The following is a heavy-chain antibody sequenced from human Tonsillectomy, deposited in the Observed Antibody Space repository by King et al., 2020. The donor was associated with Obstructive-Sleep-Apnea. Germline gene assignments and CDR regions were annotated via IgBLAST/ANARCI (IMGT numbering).Heavy chain of an antibody. Sequence: VQLVESGGGLVQPGGSLKLSCAASGFTFSDSAIHWVRQASGKGLEWLARIRSKAKSYETAYAASGKGRFTIARDESKNTTYLELNSLKTEDTAADYCTNSLYYYASNGYRYDAFDIWGQGTMVTVSS. D-gene: IGHD3-22*01. CDR3: TNSLYYYASNGYRYDAFDI. J-gene: IGHJ3*02. CDR1: GFTFSDSA. CDR2: IRSKAKSYET. V-gene: IGHV3-73*02.